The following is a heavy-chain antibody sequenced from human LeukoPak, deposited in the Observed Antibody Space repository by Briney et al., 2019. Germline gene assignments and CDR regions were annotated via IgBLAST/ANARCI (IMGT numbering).Heavy chain of an antibody. V-gene: IGHV3-7*01. CDR1: AFTFARXW. CDR2: IRQDGNTK. Sequence: RLXXVASAFTFARXWMXXVRQAXXXXXXXVATIRQDGNTKYYLDSVKGRFIISRDTARNSLSLQMDSLRVEDTAVYYCARLSGESTIYDYWGQGTLVTVSP. CDR3: ARLSGESTIYDY. D-gene: IGHD5/OR15-5a*01. J-gene: IGHJ4*02.